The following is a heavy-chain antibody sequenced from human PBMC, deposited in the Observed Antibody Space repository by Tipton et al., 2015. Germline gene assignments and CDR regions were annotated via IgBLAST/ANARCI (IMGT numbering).Heavy chain of an antibody. J-gene: IGHJ4*02. CDR1: GYSFTSHW. CDR2: IYPGDSDT. D-gene: IGHD6-13*01. V-gene: IGHV5-51*01. Sequence: QLVQSGGEVKKPGESLKISCEASGYSFTSHWIGWVRQMPGKGLEWMGMIYPGDSDTRYSPSFQGQVDISADKSIDTAYLQWNSLKASDTGMYYCARRSLQQLVSDPDYRGQGTLVTVSS. CDR3: ARRSLQQLVSDPDY.